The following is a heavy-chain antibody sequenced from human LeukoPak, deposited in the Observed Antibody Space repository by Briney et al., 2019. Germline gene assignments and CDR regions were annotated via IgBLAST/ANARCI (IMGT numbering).Heavy chain of an antibody. Sequence: SETLSLTCTVSGDSISSDYWNWIRQSPGKGLEWIGYIYYSGITNYNPSLKSRVTISLDTSKNQFSLKLRSVTAADTAVYYCARQTQGYCRSASCHRWFDPTGAGNLVRVSS. J-gene: IGHJ5*02. CDR1: GDSISSDY. CDR2: IYYSGIT. CDR3: ARQTQGYCRSASCHRWFDP. D-gene: IGHD2-2*01. V-gene: IGHV4-59*08.